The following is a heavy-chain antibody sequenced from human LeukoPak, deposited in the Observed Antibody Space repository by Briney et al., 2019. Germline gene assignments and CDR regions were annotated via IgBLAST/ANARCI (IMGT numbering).Heavy chain of an antibody. D-gene: IGHD1-26*01. Sequence: GRSLRLSCAASGFTFSSYGMHWVRQAPGKGLEWVAVISYDGSNKYYADSVKGRFTISRDNSKNTLYLQMNNLRVEDTAVYYCARYSGTYRDYWGQGTLLTVSS. V-gene: IGHV3-30*03. CDR1: GFTFSSYG. CDR3: ARYSGTYRDY. J-gene: IGHJ4*02. CDR2: ISYDGSNK.